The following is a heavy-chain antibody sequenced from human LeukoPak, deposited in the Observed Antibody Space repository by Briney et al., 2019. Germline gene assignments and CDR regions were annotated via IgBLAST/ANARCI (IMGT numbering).Heavy chain of an antibody. Sequence: GGSLRLSCAASGFTLSDYYMSWFRLAPGKGLEWVSYSSSSGSTIYYADSVKGRFAISSDNAKNSLYLQMNSLRAEDTAVYYCARRRDFIDYWGQGTLVTVSS. CDR2: SSSSGSTI. CDR3: ARRRDFIDY. V-gene: IGHV3-11*01. CDR1: GFTLSDYY. D-gene: IGHD3/OR15-3a*01. J-gene: IGHJ4*02.